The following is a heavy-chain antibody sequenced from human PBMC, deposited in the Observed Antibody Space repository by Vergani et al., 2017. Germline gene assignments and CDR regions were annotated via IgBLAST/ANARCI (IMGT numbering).Heavy chain of an antibody. CDR3: AKYIHDSTDGLPDS. V-gene: IGHV3-30*02. Sequence: VQLLESGGSLKQPGGSVRLSCAASGFTFSTYAMHWVRKAPGKGLEWRAYIGKDGINKRYRDAVKGRFTVSRDNSKDILYLQMDSLRSEDTALYYCAKYIHDSTDGLPDSWGPGTLVIVSS. CDR1: GFTFSTYA. D-gene: IGHD1-1*01. CDR2: IGKDGINK. J-gene: IGHJ4*02.